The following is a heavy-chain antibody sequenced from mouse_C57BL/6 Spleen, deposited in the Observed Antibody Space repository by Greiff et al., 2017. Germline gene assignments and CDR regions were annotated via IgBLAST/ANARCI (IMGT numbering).Heavy chain of an antibody. Sequence: SVAELVRPGASVKLSCTASGFNIKNTYMHWVKQRPEQGLEWIGRIDPANGNTKYAPKFQGKATITADTSSNTAYLQLSSLTSEDTAIYYCARGPRSSYTWFAYWGQGTLVTVSA. D-gene: IGHD1-1*01. CDR3: ARGPRSSYTWFAY. CDR2: IDPANGNT. J-gene: IGHJ3*01. CDR1: GFNIKNTY. V-gene: IGHV14-3*01.